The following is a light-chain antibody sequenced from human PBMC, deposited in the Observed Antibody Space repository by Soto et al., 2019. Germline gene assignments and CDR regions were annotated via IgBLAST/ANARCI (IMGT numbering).Light chain of an antibody. V-gene: IGKV3-20*01. CDR3: HQYGSSLGT. J-gene: IGKJ2*01. Sequence: EIVLTQSPGTLSLSRGEGTTLSCRASQSVTGTNLAWYQQRPGQAPRLLIYDAVRRATGIPDRFSGSGSGTDFTLTISRLEPEDFAVYYCHQYGSSLGTFGQGTKVDI. CDR1: QSVTGTN. CDR2: DAV.